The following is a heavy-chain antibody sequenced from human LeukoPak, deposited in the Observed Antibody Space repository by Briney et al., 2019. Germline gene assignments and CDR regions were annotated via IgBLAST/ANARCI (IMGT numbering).Heavy chain of an antibody. V-gene: IGHV4-39*07. CDR3: ARDRSGWYGY. CDR1: GGSISSSSYY. D-gene: IGHD6-19*01. J-gene: IGHJ4*02. CDR2: IYYSGST. Sequence: SETLSLTCTVSGGSISSSSYYWGWIRQPPGKGLEWIGSIYYSGSTYYNPSLKSRVTISVDTSKNQFSLKLSSVTAADTAVCYCARDRSGWYGYWGQGTLVTVSS.